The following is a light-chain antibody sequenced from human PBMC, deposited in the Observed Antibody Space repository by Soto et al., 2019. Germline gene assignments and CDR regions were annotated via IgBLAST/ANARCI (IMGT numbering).Light chain of an antibody. J-gene: IGLJ2*01. Sequence: QLVLTQSPSASASLGASVKLTCTLSSEHSTYDIAWHQQQPEKGPRYLMKVNTYGSHTKGDGIPDRFSGSSSGAERYLTISSLQSEDDADYYCQTWGTGIQVFGGGAQLTVL. CDR1: SEHSTYD. CDR3: QTWGTGIQV. CDR2: VNTYGSH. V-gene: IGLV4-69*01.